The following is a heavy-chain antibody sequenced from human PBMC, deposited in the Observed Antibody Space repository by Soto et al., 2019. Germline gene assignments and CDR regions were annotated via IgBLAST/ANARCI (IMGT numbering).Heavy chain of an antibody. CDR1: GFTFSNAW. D-gene: IGHD4-17*01. CDR2: IKSKTDGGTT. V-gene: IGHV3-15*01. Sequence: GGSLRLSCAASGFTFSNAWMSWVRQAPGKGLEWVGSIKSKTDGGTTDYAAPVKGRFTISRDDSKNTLYLQMNSLKSEDTAVYYCTTNNGDYDYWGQGTLVTVSS. CDR3: TTNNGDYDY. J-gene: IGHJ4*02.